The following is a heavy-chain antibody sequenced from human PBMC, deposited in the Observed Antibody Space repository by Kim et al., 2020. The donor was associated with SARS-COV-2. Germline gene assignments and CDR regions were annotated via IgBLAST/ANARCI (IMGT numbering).Heavy chain of an antibody. D-gene: IGHD4-4*01. Sequence: SPSLKSRVTISIDTSQSQFSLKLSSVTAADTAMYYCARERATVAPSFDYWGQGTLVTVSS. CDR3: ARERATVAPSFDY. J-gene: IGHJ4*02. V-gene: IGHV4-59*01.